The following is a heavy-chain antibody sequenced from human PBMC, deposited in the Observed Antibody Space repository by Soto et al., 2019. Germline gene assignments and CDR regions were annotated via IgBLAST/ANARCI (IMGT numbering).Heavy chain of an antibody. V-gene: IGHV3-33*01. CDR1: GFTFSSYG. CDR3: ASDTWATSFGSGNFF. CDR2: IWYDGSNK. Sequence: PGGSLRLSCAASGFTFSSYGMHWVRQAPGKGLEWVAVIWYDGSNKYYADSVKGRFTISRDNSKNTLYLQMNSLRAEDTAVYYCASDTWATSFGSGNFFWGQGILVTVSS. D-gene: IGHD3-22*01. J-gene: IGHJ4*02.